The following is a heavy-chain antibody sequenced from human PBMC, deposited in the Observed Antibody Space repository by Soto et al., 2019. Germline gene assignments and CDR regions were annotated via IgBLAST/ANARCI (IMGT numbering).Heavy chain of an antibody. CDR2: ISGSGGST. CDR1: GFTFSSYA. D-gene: IGHD5-18*01. Sequence: LRLSCVASGFTFSSYAMSWVRQAPGKGLEWVSAISGSGGSTYYADSVKGRFTISRDNSKNTLYLQMNSLRAEDTAVYYCAKDPRADTAGYWGQGTLVTVSS. V-gene: IGHV3-23*01. J-gene: IGHJ4*02. CDR3: AKDPRADTAGY.